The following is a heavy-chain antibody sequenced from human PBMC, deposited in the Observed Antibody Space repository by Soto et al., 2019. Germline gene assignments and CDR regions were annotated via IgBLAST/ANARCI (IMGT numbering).Heavy chain of an antibody. CDR3: AAATLPGARFYGMDV. CDR2: LSQIGGT. Sequence: SDTLSLTCVGSGYSFNSVHFWGWIRQPPGKGLQWIGSLSQIGGTYRNPSLRSRVTLSVDTSKNQFSLKLLSVTAADAAVYYCAAATLPGARFYGMDVWGQGSTVTVS. V-gene: IGHV4-38-2*01. D-gene: IGHD2-2*01. J-gene: IGHJ6*02. CDR1: GYSFNSVHF.